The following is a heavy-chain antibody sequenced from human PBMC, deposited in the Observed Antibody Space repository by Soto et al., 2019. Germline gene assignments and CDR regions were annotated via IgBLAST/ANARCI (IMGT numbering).Heavy chain of an antibody. J-gene: IGHJ4*02. CDR3: ARDLLRSSYYYFDY. CDR2: VYYRGST. D-gene: IGHD1-26*01. Sequence: SETLSLTCSVSGGSISSYYWSWIRQPPGKGLEWIGYVYYRGSTSYNPSLKSRVTISVDTSKNQFSLKLASVTAADTAVYYCARDLLRSSYYYFDYWGQGALVTVSS. CDR1: GGSISSYY. V-gene: IGHV4-59*01.